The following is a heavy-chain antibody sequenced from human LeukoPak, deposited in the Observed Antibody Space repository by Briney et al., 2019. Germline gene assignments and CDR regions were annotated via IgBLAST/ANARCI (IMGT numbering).Heavy chain of an antibody. D-gene: IGHD7-27*01. CDR2: INLDASVR. Sequence: GGSLRLSCAASGFTLSDYWMNWVRQAPGKGLGWVASINLDASVRSHVDSVEGRFTISRDNVKNTLYLQMTSHNVEHTAVYYCAAWGLYNYWGQGTLVTVSS. V-gene: IGHV3-7*01. CDR3: AAWGLYNY. J-gene: IGHJ4*02. CDR1: GFTLSDYW.